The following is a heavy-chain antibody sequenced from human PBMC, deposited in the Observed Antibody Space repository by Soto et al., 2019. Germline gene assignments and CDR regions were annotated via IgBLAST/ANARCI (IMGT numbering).Heavy chain of an antibody. Sequence: GGFLRLSCAAFSLPLTDAWMSLVRQAPGKGLEWVGRIKSKTDGGTTDYAAPVKGRFTISRDESQNTLYLQMNSLKTEDAAVYYCTSLYYGHWGQGNLVTVSS. J-gene: IGHJ4*02. CDR2: IKSKTDGGTT. CDR1: SLPLTDAW. D-gene: IGHD3-16*02. CDR3: TSLYYGH. V-gene: IGHV3-15*01.